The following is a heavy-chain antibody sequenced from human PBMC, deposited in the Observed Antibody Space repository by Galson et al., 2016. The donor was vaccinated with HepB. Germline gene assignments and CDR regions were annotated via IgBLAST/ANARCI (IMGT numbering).Heavy chain of an antibody. CDR3: GRAYSYGPDYFHH. CDR2: INAGNGHT. D-gene: IGHD5-18*01. CDR1: GYTFSSSA. Sequence: SVKVSCKASGYTFSSSAMHWVRQAPGQGLEWMGWINAGNGHTKYSQKFQGRVTITRDTSANTAYIELSSLRSEDTAVYYCGRAYSYGPDYFHHWGQGTLVTVSS. V-gene: IGHV1-3*01. J-gene: IGHJ1*01.